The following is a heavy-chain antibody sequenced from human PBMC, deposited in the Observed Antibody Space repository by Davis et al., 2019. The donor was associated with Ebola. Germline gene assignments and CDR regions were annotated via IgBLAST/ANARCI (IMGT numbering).Heavy chain of an antibody. CDR2: INPTDGRT. Sequence: ASVKVSCKASGGTFSSYAISWVRQAPGQGLEWMGMINPTDGRTIYAQKFQGRVTVTRDTSTTTVYMDLSSLRSEDTALYYCTTPGGQDSGYDVFDIWGQGTMVTVSS. CDR3: TTPGGQDSGYDVFDI. V-gene: IGHV1-46*03. J-gene: IGHJ3*02. D-gene: IGHD5-12*01. CDR1: GGTFSSYA.